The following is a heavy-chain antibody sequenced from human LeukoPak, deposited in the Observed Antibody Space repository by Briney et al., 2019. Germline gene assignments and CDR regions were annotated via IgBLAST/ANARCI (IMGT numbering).Heavy chain of an antibody. CDR2: ISDSGGST. CDR1: GFIFSTYT. CDR3: AEYYYYDSSGYQQYYFDY. V-gene: IGHV3-23*01. J-gene: IGHJ4*02. D-gene: IGHD3-22*01. Sequence: GGSLRLSCAASGFIFSTYTMNWVRQAPGKGLEWVSGISDSGGSTYYADSVKGRFTISRDNSRNTLYLQMNSLRAEDTAVYYCAEYYYYDSSGYQQYYFDYWGQGTLVTVSS.